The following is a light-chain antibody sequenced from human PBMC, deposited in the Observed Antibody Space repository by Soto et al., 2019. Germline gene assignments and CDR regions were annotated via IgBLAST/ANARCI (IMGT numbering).Light chain of an antibody. CDR2: DAS. CDR1: QSISSW. J-gene: IGKJ1*01. V-gene: IGKV1-5*01. CDR3: QQFHSYPWT. Sequence: GDRVPLTCRASQSISSWLAWYQQKPGKAPKLLIYDASSLQSGVPSRFSGSGSGTEFTLTISSLQPDDFATYYCQQFHSYPWTFGQGTKVEIK.